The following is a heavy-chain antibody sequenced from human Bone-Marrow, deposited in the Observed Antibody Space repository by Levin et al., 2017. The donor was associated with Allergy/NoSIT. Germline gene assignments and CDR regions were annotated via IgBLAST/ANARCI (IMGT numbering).Heavy chain of an antibody. Sequence: PGGSLRLSCAASGFTFSNAWMSWVRQAPGKGLEWVGRIKSKTDGGTTDYAAPVKGRFTISRDDSKNTLYLQMNSLKTEDTAVYYCTLGAVVYAIPYDPWGQGTLVTVSS. V-gene: IGHV3-15*01. CDR3: TLGAVVYAIPYDP. CDR2: IKSKTDGGTT. D-gene: IGHD2-8*02. J-gene: IGHJ5*02. CDR1: GFTFSNAW.